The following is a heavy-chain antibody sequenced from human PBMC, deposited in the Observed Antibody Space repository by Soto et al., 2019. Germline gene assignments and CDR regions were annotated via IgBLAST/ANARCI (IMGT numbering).Heavy chain of an antibody. CDR3: ASRDYFFGAFDI. CDR2: INWNGGST. J-gene: IGHJ3*02. CDR1: GFTLSGYW. D-gene: IGHD3-22*01. V-gene: IGHV3-20*04. Sequence: PGGSLRLSCAASGFTLSGYWMHWVRQAPGKGLEWVSGINWNGGSTGYADSVKGRFTISRDNAKNSLYLQMNSLRAEDTALYYCASRDYFFGAFDIWGQGTMVTVSS.